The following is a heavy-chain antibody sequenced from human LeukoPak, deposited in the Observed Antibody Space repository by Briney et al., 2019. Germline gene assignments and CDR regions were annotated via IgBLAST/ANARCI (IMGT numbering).Heavy chain of an antibody. J-gene: IGHJ2*01. CDR2: IYYSGST. V-gene: IGHV4-39*01. CDR1: GGSISSSSYY. Sequence: SETLSLTCTVSGGSISSSSYYWGWIRQPPGKGLEWIGSIYYSGSTYYNPSLKSRVTISVDTSKNQFSLKLSSVTAADTAVYYCARHVFRRPGYYYGSGSYYWYFDLWGRGTLVTVSS. D-gene: IGHD3-10*01. CDR3: ARHVFRRPGYYYGSGSYYWYFDL.